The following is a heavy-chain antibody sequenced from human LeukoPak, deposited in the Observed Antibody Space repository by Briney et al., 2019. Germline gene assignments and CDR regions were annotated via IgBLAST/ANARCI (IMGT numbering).Heavy chain of an antibody. D-gene: IGHD3-10*01. Sequence: GGSLRLSCAASGFTVSSNYMSWVRQAPGKGLEWVSVIYSGGSTYYADSVKGRFTISRDNSKNTLYLQMNSLRAEDTAVYYCAREKRDLMYYYGSGSSREYYFDYWGQGTLVTVSS. V-gene: IGHV3-53*01. CDR1: GFTVSSNY. CDR2: IYSGGST. CDR3: AREKRDLMYYYGSGSSREYYFDY. J-gene: IGHJ4*02.